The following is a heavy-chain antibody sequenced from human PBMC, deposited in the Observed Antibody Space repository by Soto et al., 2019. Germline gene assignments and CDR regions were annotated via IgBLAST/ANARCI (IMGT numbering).Heavy chain of an antibody. CDR3: AAGLYSSGWPYGMDV. Sequence: SVKVSCKASGFTFTSSAVQWVRQARGQRLEWIGWIVVGSGNTNYAQKFQERVTITRDMSTSTAYMELSSLRSEDTAVYYCAAGLYSSGWPYGMDVWGHGTTVTVSS. V-gene: IGHV1-58*01. CDR2: IVVGSGNT. J-gene: IGHJ6*02. CDR1: GFTFTSSA. D-gene: IGHD6-19*01.